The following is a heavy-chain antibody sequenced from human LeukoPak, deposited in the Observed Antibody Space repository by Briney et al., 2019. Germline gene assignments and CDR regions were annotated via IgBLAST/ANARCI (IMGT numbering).Heavy chain of an antibody. Sequence: GGSLRLSCAASGFTFSCYGMNWVRQAPGKGLEWVSSISSSSSYIYYADSVKGRFTISRDNAKNSLYLQMNSLRAEDTAVYYCAREVLQYFDYWGQGTLVTVSS. CDR3: AREVLQYFDY. V-gene: IGHV3-21*01. J-gene: IGHJ4*02. CDR2: ISSSSSYI. CDR1: GFTFSCYG.